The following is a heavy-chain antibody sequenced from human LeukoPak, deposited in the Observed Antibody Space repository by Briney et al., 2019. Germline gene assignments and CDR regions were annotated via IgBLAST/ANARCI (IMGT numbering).Heavy chain of an antibody. CDR2: IYYSGTT. CDR1: GGSISSGGHY. Sequence: SETLSLTCTVSGGSISSGGHYWSWIRQHPGKGLEWIGYIYYSGTTYYNPSLQSRVTISVDTSKNKFSLKMSSVTAADTAVYYCERSNYGSGSYYNIWGQGTLVTVSS. V-gene: IGHV4-31*03. J-gene: IGHJ4*02. D-gene: IGHD3-10*01. CDR3: ERSNYGSGSYYNI.